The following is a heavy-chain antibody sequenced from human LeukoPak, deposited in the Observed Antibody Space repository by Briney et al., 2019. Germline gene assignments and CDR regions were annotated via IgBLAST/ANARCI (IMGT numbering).Heavy chain of an antibody. CDR1: GYTFTGHY. CDR3: ARVARRDIVVVPAAIVWFDP. D-gene: IGHD2-2*01. Sequence: ASVKVSCKASGYTFTGHYMHWVRQAPGQGLEWTGWINPNSGGTNYAQKLQGRVTMTRDTSISTAYMELSRLRSDDTAVYYCARVARRDIVVVPAAIVWFDPWGQGTLVTVSS. V-gene: IGHV1-2*02. CDR2: INPNSGGT. J-gene: IGHJ5*02.